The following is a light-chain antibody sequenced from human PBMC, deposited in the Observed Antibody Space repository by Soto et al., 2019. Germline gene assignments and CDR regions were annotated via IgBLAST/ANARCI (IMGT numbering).Light chain of an antibody. V-gene: IGKV3-20*01. CDR2: GAS. CDR1: QSVSSSY. Sequence: EIVLTQSPGTLSLSPGERATLSCRASQSVSSSYLAWYQQKPGQAPRLLMYGASSRATGIPDRFSGSGSGTDFTLTISRLEPEDFAVYYCQRCDSSPPTFGQGTKVEIK. J-gene: IGKJ1*01. CDR3: QRCDSSPPT.